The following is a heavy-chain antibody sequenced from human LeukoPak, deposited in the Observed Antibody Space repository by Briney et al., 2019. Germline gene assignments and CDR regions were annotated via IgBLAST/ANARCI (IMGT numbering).Heavy chain of an antibody. V-gene: IGHV1-46*01. Sequence: ASVKVSCKASGYTFTSYYMHWVRQAPGQGLEWMGIINPSGGSTSYAQKFQGRVTMTRDTSTSTVYMELSSLRSEDTAVYYCATDNHPKARWFGELPLPNFDYWGQGTLVTVSS. CDR2: INPSGGST. D-gene: IGHD3-10*01. J-gene: IGHJ4*02. CDR1: GYTFTSYY. CDR3: ATDNHPKARWFGELPLPNFDY.